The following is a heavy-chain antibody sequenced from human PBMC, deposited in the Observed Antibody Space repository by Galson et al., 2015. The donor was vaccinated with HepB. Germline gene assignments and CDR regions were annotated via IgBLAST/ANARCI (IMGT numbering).Heavy chain of an antibody. CDR2: IIPIFGTA. Sequence: SVKVSCKASGGTFSSYAISWVRQAPGQGLEWMGGIIPIFGTANYAQKFQGRVTITADESTSTAYMELSSLRSEDTAVYYCATRRGRQQLVKYYYYYMDVWGKGTTVTVSS. CDR3: ATRRGRQQLVKYYYYYMDV. CDR1: GGTFSSYA. V-gene: IGHV1-69*13. J-gene: IGHJ6*03. D-gene: IGHD6-13*01.